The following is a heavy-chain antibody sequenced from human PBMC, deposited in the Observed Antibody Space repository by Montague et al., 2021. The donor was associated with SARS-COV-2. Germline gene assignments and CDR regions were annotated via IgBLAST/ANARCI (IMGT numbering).Heavy chain of an antibody. CDR1: GGSISSSTYY. CDR2: IYYSGST. V-gene: IGHV4-39*07. D-gene: IGHD3-22*01. Sequence: SETLSLTCTVSGGSISSSTYYWGWIRQPPGKGLEWIASIYYSGSTYFNPSLKSRVAISIDTSKNQFSLKLSSVTAADTAVYYCARRPYYYDNSGQFDPWGQGVLVTVSS. J-gene: IGHJ5*02. CDR3: ARRPYYYDNSGQFDP.